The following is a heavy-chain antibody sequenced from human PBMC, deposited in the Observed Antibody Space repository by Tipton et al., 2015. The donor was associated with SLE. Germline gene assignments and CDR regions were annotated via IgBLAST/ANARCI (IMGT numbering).Heavy chain of an antibody. V-gene: IGHV4-39*07. CDR2: IYYSGST. CDR3: ARFRYYDLLYYFDY. D-gene: IGHD3-3*01. Sequence: TLSLTCTVSGGSISSSSYYWGWIRQPPGKGLEWIGSIYYSGSTYYSPSLKSRVTISVDTSKNQFSLKLSSVTAADTAVYYCARFRYYDLLYYFDYCGQGNLVAVSS. J-gene: IGHJ4*02. CDR1: GGSISSSSYY.